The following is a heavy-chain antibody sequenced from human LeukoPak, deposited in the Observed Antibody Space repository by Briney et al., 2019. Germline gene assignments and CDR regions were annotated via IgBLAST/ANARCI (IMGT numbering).Heavy chain of an antibody. Sequence: SETLSLTCTVSGGSISSYYWSWIRQPAGKGLEWIGRFYTRGGTHYNPSLKSRVTMSVDTSKNQFSLKLSSVTAADTAVYYCARGYYESGGSLAFDILGQGTTVTVSS. D-gene: IGHD3-22*01. CDR2: FYTRGGT. CDR3: ARGYYESGGSLAFDI. CDR1: GGSISSYY. J-gene: IGHJ3*02. V-gene: IGHV4-4*07.